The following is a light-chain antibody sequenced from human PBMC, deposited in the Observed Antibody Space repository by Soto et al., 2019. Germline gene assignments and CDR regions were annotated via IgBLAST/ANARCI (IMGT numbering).Light chain of an antibody. J-gene: IGKJ2*01. Sequence: EIVLTQSPATLSLSPGESATLSCRAGQSVSNYLTWYQQKPGQAPRLLISDASNRATGIPARFSGSGSGTDFTLTISSLEPEDFAVYYCQQFDTSPYTFGQGTKLEIK. CDR3: QQFDTSPYT. CDR1: QSVSNY. V-gene: IGKV3-11*01. CDR2: DAS.